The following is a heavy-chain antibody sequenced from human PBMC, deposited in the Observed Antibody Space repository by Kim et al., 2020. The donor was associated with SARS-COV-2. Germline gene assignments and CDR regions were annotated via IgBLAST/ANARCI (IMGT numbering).Heavy chain of an antibody. CDR3: ARIYRYSSFFDY. D-gene: IGHD6-13*01. V-gene: IGHV4-31*02. Sequence: YYNPSLNSRVTISVDTSKNQFSLKLSSVTAADTAVYYCARIYRYSSFFDYWGQGTLVTVSS. J-gene: IGHJ4*02.